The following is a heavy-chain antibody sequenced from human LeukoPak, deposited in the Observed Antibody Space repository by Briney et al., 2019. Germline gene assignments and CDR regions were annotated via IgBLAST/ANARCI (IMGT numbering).Heavy chain of an antibody. V-gene: IGHV1-18*01. J-gene: IGHJ4*02. CDR2: ISGYSGNT. CDR3: ARGYSSGRNYYFDY. D-gene: IGHD6-19*01. Sequence: ASVKVSCKASGYTFTTYSVNWVRQAPGQGLEWMGWISGYSGNTNYAQKLQGRVTMTTDTSTSTAYMELRSLRSDDTAIYYCARGYSSGRNYYFDYWGQGTLVTVS. CDR1: GYTFTTYS.